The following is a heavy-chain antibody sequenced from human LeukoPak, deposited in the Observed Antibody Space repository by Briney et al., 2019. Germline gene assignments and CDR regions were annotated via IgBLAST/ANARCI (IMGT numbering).Heavy chain of an antibody. Sequence: GGSLRLSCAASGFTFSNYGMHWVRQAPGKGLEWVAVIWSGGTDKYYADSVKGRFTVSRDNTKNTLYLQMNSLRAEDTAVYYCGKRLTSWELEYWGQGTLVTVSS. CDR2: IWSGGTDK. CDR3: GKRLTSWELEY. D-gene: IGHD1-26*01. CDR1: GFTFSNYG. V-gene: IGHV3-30*02. J-gene: IGHJ4*02.